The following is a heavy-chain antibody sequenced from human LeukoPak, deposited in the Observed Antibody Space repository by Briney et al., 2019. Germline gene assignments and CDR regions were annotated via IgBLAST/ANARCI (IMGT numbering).Heavy chain of an antibody. V-gene: IGHV3-23*01. D-gene: IGHD3-9*01. CDR3: AREDYFDWFFDY. CDR1: GFTFSSHA. J-gene: IGHJ4*02. Sequence: GGSLRLSCAASGFTFSSHAMSWVRRAPGKGLEWVSAMSGNGGSTYYADSVKGRFTISRDNSKNTLYLQMNSLRAEDTAVYYCAREDYFDWFFDYWGQGTLVTVSS. CDR2: MSGNGGST.